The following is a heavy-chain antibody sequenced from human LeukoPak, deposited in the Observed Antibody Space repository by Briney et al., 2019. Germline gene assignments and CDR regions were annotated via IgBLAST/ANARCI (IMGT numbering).Heavy chain of an antibody. CDR1: GFTFSNFG. V-gene: IGHV3-30*02. CDR2: IRYDGSNK. J-gene: IGHJ6*03. D-gene: IGHD3-3*01. CDR3: ARDGDENYDFWSGYIGGEYYYYYMDV. Sequence: GGSLRLSCAASGFTFSNFGMHWVRQAPGKGLKWVAFIRYDGSNKYYADSVKGRFTISRDNSKNTLYLQMNSLRGEDTAVYYCARDGDENYDFWSGYIGGEYYYYYMDVWGKGTTVTVSS.